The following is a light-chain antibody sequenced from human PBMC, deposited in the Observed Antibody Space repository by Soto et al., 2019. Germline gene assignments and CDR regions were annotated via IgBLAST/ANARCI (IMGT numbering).Light chain of an antibody. Sequence: EIVLTHAPGTLSLSPVERATLSCRASQSVSSSYLAWYQLKPGQAPRLLIYHASTRATGIPARFSGSGSGTEFTLTISSLQSEDFAVYYCQQYNNWRTFGQGTKVDIK. CDR2: HAS. V-gene: IGKV3-15*01. CDR3: QQYNNWRT. J-gene: IGKJ1*01. CDR1: QSVSSSY.